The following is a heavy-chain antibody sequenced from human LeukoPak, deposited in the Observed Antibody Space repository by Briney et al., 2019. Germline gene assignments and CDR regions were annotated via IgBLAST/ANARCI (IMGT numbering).Heavy chain of an antibody. CDR2: IYTSGST. D-gene: IGHD6-13*01. V-gene: IGHV4-4*07. CDR1: GGSISSYY. J-gene: IGHJ4*02. CDR3: ARGIAAAAPFDY. Sequence: PSETLSLTCTVSGGSISSYYWSWIRQPAGKGLEWIGRIYTSGSTNYNSSLKSRVTMSVDRSKNQFSLKLSSVTAADTAVYYCARGIAAAAPFDYWGQGTLVTVSS.